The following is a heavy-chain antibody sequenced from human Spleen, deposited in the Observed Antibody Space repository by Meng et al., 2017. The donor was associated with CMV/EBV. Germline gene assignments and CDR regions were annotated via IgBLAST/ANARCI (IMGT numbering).Heavy chain of an antibody. CDR3: ARVSCSSTNCYKGYGYGLDY. J-gene: IGHJ4*02. CDR2: IYYSGST. V-gene: IGHV4-39*07. D-gene: IGHD2-2*02. Sequence: SSYYWGWIRQPPGKGLEWIGSIYYSGSTYYNPSLKSRVTISIDTSRNQFSLKLNSVTAADTAVYYCARVSCSSTNCYKGYGYGLDYWGQGTLVTVSS. CDR1: SSYY.